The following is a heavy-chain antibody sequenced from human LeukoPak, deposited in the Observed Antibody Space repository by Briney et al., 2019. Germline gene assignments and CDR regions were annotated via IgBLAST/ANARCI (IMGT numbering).Heavy chain of an antibody. Sequence: SETLSLTCTVSGGSISSYYWSWIRQPAGKGLEWIGRIYTSGSTNYNPSLKSRVTMSVDTSKNQFSLKLSSVTAADTAVYYCARSIGGYGSGSYYNWFDPWGQGPLVTVSS. CDR1: GGSISSYY. CDR3: ARSIGGYGSGSYYNWFDP. CDR2: IYTSGST. D-gene: IGHD3-10*01. V-gene: IGHV4-4*07. J-gene: IGHJ5*02.